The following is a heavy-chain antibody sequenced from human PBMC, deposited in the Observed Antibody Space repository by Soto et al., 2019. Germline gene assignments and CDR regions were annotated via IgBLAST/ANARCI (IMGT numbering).Heavy chain of an antibody. CDR1: GFTFSSYA. CDR3: ARDLRVYYDILTGWFDY. J-gene: IGHJ4*02. V-gene: IGHV3-30-3*01. Sequence: LKLSCGASGFTFSSYAMHWVRQAPGKGLEWVAVISYDGSNKYYADSVKGRFTISRDNSKNTLYLQMNSLRAEDTAVYYCARDLRVYYDILTGWFDYWGQGTLVTVS. CDR2: ISYDGSNK. D-gene: IGHD3-9*01.